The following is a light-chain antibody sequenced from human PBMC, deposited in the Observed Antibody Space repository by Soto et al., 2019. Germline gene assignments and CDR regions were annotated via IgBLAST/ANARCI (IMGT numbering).Light chain of an antibody. V-gene: IGKV1-39*01. Sequence: QMTQSPSSLFASVGDRVTITCRASQSISSHLNWYQQKVGQTPRLLIYAASTLQSEVPPRFSGSGSGTEFTLTFSGLQPEDFATYYCQQSHSAPLTFGGGTKIQI. CDR2: AAS. CDR3: QQSHSAPLT. J-gene: IGKJ4*01. CDR1: QSISSH.